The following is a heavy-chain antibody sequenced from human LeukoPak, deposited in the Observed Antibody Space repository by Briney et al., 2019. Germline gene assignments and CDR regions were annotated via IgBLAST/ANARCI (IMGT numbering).Heavy chain of an antibody. Sequence: ASVKVSCKASGGTFSSYAISWVRQAPGQGLEWMGGIIPIFGTSNYAQKFQGRVTITADESTSTAYMELSSLRSEDTAVYYCARDLRWFGEPPPYWGQGPLVPVS. D-gene: IGHD3-10*01. V-gene: IGHV1-69*13. CDR3: ARDLRWFGEPPPY. CDR1: GGTFSSYA. CDR2: IIPIFGTS. J-gene: IGHJ4*02.